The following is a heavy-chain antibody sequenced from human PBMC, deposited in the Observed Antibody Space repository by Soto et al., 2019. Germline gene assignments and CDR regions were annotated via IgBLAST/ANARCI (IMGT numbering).Heavy chain of an antibody. Sequence: ASVKVSCKASGYTFTSYAMHWVRQAPGQRLEWVGWINAGNGNTKYSQKFQGRVTITRDTSASTAYMELSSLRSEDTAVYYCGGGYCSSTSCYTSSFGMDVWGQGTTVTVSS. CDR1: GYTFTSYA. D-gene: IGHD2-2*02. CDR3: GGGYCSSTSCYTSSFGMDV. CDR2: INAGNGNT. V-gene: IGHV1-3*01. J-gene: IGHJ6*02.